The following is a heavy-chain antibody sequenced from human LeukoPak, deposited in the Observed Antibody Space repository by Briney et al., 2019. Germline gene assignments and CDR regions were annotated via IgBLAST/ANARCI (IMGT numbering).Heavy chain of an antibody. CDR3: ARDRITMVRGVIKNRNWFDP. D-gene: IGHD3-10*01. Sequence: GGSLRLSCAASGFTFDNYGINWVRQAPGKGLEWVSRIHWNGGRTGYADSVKGRFTISRDNAKNSLYLQMNSLRAEDTAVYYCARDRITMVRGVIKNRNWFDPWGQGTLVTVSS. V-gene: IGHV3-20*04. CDR2: IHWNGGRT. CDR1: GFTFDNYG. J-gene: IGHJ5*02.